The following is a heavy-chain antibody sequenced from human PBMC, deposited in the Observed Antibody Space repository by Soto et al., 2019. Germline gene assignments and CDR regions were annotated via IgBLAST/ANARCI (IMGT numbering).Heavy chain of an antibody. CDR2: IYYSGST. CDR3: ARDRGYSYGHYYYYYGMDV. CDR1: GGSISSYY. D-gene: IGHD5-18*01. V-gene: IGHV4-59*01. J-gene: IGHJ6*02. Sequence: SETLSLTCTVSGGSISSYYWSWIRQPPGKGLEWIGYIYYSGSTNYNPSLKSRVTISVDTSKNQFSLKLSSVTAADTAVYYCARDRGYSYGHYYYYYGMDVWGQGTTVTVSS.